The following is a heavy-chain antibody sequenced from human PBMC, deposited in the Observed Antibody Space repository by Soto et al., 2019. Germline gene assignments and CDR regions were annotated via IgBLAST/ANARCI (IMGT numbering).Heavy chain of an antibody. J-gene: IGHJ4*02. Sequence: GGSLRLSCVGSGFTFSTYGMHWVRQAPGKGLEWVAVNWFDGINKFYADSVKGRFTISRDNSKSTLYLEMESLRAEDTAVYYCARDRNYFDYWGQGTLVTVSS. CDR2: NWFDGINK. CDR1: GFTFSTYG. V-gene: IGHV3-33*01. CDR3: ARDRNYFDY.